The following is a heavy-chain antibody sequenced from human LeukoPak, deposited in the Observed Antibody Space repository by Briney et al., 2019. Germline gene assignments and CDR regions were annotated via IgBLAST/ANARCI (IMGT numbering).Heavy chain of an antibody. CDR1: GGTFSSYA. V-gene: IGHV1-69*01. D-gene: IGHD3-10*01. J-gene: IGHJ4*02. Sequence: SVKVSCKASGGTFSSYAISWVRQAPGQGLEWMGGIIPIFGTANYAQKFQGRVTITADESTSTAYMELSSLRSEDTAVYYCARRIIRVVRGVTDYYFDYWGQGTLVTVSS. CDR3: ARRIIRVVRGVTDYYFDY. CDR2: IIPIFGTA.